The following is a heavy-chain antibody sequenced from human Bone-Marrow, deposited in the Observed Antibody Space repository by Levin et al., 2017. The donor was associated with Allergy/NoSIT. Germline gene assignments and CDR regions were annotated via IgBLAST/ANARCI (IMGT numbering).Heavy chain of an antibody. J-gene: IGHJ5*02. CDR3: ARHDYDYSNYNWFDP. D-gene: IGHD4-11*01. CDR1: GGSISSSGYY. V-gene: IGHV4-39*01. CDR2: IYYSGTT. Sequence: SQTLSLPCTVSGGSISSSGYYWGWIRQPPGKGLEWIGSIYYSGTTYYNPSLKSRVTISLDTSKNQFSLKLSSVTAADTAVYYCARHDYDYSNYNWFDPWGQGTLVTVSS.